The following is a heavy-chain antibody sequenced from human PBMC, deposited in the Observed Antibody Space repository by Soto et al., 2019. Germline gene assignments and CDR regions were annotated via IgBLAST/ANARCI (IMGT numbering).Heavy chain of an antibody. CDR1: GGSFSDYL. J-gene: IGHJ6*02. D-gene: IGHD3-16*01. V-gene: IGHV4-34*01. CDR3: ARTESRSYYYSGMDI. Sequence: SETLSLTCTVYGGSFSDYLWSWIRQSPGKGLEWIGEINDSGSTNYNSFLKGRVTISLGTSKNQFSLKLRFVTAADTAVYYCARTESRSYYYSGMDIWGQGTTVTVSS. CDR2: INDSGST.